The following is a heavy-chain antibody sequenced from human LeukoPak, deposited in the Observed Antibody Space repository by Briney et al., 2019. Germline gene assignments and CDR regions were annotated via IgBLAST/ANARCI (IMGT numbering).Heavy chain of an antibody. D-gene: IGHD3-10*01. Sequence: ASVKVSCKVSGYTLTELSMHWVRQAPGKGLEWMGGFDPEDGETIYAQKFQGRVTMTEDTSTDTAYMELSSLRSEDTAVYYCATDNGSGSPHPYYFDYWGQGTLVTVSS. J-gene: IGHJ4*02. CDR1: GYTLTELS. V-gene: IGHV1-24*01. CDR2: FDPEDGET. CDR3: ATDNGSGSPHPYYFDY.